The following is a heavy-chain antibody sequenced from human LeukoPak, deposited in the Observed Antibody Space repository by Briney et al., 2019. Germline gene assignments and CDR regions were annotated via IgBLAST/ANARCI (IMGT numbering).Heavy chain of an antibody. J-gene: IGHJ4*02. CDR3: ASIYGDY. CDR1: GFTFSSYW. D-gene: IGHD2-2*02. CDR2: IKPDGNEQ. Sequence: PGGSLRLSCAASGFTFSSYWMTWVRQAPGKGLEWVANIKPDGNEQHYVDSVKGRFTISRDNAKNSLYLQVDSLRAEDTAVYYCASIYGDYWGQGTLVTVSS. V-gene: IGHV3-7*05.